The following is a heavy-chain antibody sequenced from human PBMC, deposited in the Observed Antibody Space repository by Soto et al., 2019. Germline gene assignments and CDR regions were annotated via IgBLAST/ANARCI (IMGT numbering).Heavy chain of an antibody. V-gene: IGHV4-34*01. CDR3: ARGESSSSAGYYYGMDV. Sequence: SETLSLTCAVYGGSFSGYYWSWIRQPPGKGLEWIGEINHSGSTNYNPSLKSRVTISVDTSKNQFSLKLSSVTAADTAVYYGARGESSSSAGYYYGMDVWGQGTTVTVSS. CDR2: INHSGST. J-gene: IGHJ6*02. D-gene: IGHD6-6*01. CDR1: GGSFSGYY.